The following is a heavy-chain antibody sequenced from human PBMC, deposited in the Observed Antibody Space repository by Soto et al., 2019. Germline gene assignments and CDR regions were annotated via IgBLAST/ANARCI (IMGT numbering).Heavy chain of an antibody. CDR2: IYYSGST. CDR1: GASISSNY. Sequence: SEILSLTCSVSGASISSNYWSWVRQPPGKGLEWIGYIYYSGSTNYNPSLKSRVTISVDTSKNQFSLKLRSVTAADTAVYYCAADLTGARDYYFDYWGQGILVTVSS. V-gene: IGHV4-59*08. J-gene: IGHJ4*02. CDR3: AADLTGARDYYFDY. D-gene: IGHD3-10*01.